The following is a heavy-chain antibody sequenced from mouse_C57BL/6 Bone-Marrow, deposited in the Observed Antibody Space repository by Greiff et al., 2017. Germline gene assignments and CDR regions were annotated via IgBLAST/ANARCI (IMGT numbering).Heavy chain of an antibody. Sequence: QVHVKQSGAELVKPGASVKISCKASGYAFSSYWMNWVKQRPGKGLEWIGQIYPGDGATNYNGKFKGKATLTADQSSSTAYMKLSSLTAEDSAVYFCAILYYSNFYWYFDVWGTGTTVTVSS. CDR3: AILYYSNFYWYFDV. J-gene: IGHJ1*03. D-gene: IGHD2-5*01. CDR2: IYPGDGAT. V-gene: IGHV1-80*01. CDR1: GYAFSSYW.